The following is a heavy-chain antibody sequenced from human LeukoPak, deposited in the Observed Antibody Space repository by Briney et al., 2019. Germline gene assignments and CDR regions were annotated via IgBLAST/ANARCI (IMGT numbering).Heavy chain of an antibody. V-gene: IGHV1-18*01. Sequence: VASVKVSCKASGYTFTSYGISWVRQAPGQRLEWMGWISAYNGNTNYAQKLQGRVTMTTDTSTSTAYMELRSLRSDDTAVYYCARDATFLAVAGRIFDYWGQGTLVTVSS. J-gene: IGHJ4*02. CDR2: ISAYNGNT. CDR1: GYTFTSYG. D-gene: IGHD6-19*01. CDR3: ARDATFLAVAGRIFDY.